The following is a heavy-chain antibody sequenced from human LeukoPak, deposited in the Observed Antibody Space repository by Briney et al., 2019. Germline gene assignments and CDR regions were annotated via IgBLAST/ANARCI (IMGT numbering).Heavy chain of an antibody. V-gene: IGHV3-53*01. J-gene: IGHJ6*02. D-gene: IGHD3-10*01. CDR3: ARDLIRGRGTDV. CDR1: GFTVSSNY. Sequence: AGGSLRLSCAASGFTVSSNYMSWVRQAPGKGLEWVSVIYSGDSTYHAESVKGRFTISRDNAENTLYLQMNSLRAEDTAVYYCARDLIRGRGTDVWGQETTVIVSS. CDR2: IYSGDST.